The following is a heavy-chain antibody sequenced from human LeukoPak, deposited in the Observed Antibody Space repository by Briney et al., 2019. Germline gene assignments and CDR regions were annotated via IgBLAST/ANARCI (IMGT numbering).Heavy chain of an antibody. CDR3: ARLVRGGSYPYYYYAMDV. D-gene: IGHD1-26*01. CDR1: GFTFSNYW. Sequence: PGGSLRLSCAASGFTFSNYWMSWVRQAPGKGLEWVANIKQDGSEKFYVDSVKGRFTISRDNAKNSLYLQMNSLRAEDTAVYYCARLVRGGSYPYYYYAMDVWGQGTTVTVSS. V-gene: IGHV3-7*01. CDR2: IKQDGSEK. J-gene: IGHJ6*02.